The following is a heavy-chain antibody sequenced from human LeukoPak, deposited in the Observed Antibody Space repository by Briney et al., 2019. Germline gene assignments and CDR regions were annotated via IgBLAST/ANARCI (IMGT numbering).Heavy chain of an antibody. CDR2: INQDGSAK. CDR3: ASAPNENYFDF. CDR1: GFTFSSYW. Sequence: PGGSLRLSCAASGFTFSSYWMSWVRQAPGKGLEWVANINQDGSAKDYGGSVEGRFTISRDNAKNSLYLQMNSLTAEDTAVYFCASAPNENYFDFWGQGTLVTVSS. J-gene: IGHJ4*02. V-gene: IGHV3-7*01.